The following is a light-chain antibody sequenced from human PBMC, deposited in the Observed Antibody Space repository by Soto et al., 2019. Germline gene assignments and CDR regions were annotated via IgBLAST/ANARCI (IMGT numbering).Light chain of an antibody. Sequence: DIQMTQSPSSLSASVGDRVTITCRASQSIGDNLNWYQQKPGTAPNLLIYAASSLQSGVPSWFSGRGSGTDFTLTISNPQPEDFVSCFCQQSVNTPPTFGGGTKVEIK. J-gene: IGKJ4*01. CDR3: QQSVNTPPT. V-gene: IGKV1-39*01. CDR2: AAS. CDR1: QSIGDN.